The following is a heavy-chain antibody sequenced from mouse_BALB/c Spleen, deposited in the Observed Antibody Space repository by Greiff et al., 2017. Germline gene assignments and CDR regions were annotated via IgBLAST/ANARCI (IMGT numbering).Heavy chain of an antibody. CDR2: INPSNGRT. V-gene: IGHV1S81*02. CDR3: ARGEEGFAN. Sequence: VQLQQPGAELVKPGASVKLSCKASGYTFTSYWMHWVKQRPGQGLEWIGEINPSNGRTNYNEKFKSKATLTVDKSSSTAYMQLSSLTSEDSAVYYCARGEEGFANGGQGTTLTVSS. CDR1: GYTFTSYW. J-gene: IGHJ2*01.